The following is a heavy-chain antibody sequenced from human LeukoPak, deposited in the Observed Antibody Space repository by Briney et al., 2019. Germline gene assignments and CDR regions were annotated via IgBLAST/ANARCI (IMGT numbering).Heavy chain of an antibody. CDR1: GYTFTSCY. CDR3: ARDLKRWLQSDAFDI. J-gene: IGHJ3*02. D-gene: IGHD5-24*01. CDR2: INPSGGST. V-gene: IGHV1-46*03. Sequence: ASVKVSCKASGYTFTSCYMHWVRQAPGQGLEWMGIINPSGGSTSYAQKFQGRVTMTRDTSTSTVYMELSSLRSEDTAVYYCARDLKRWLQSDAFDIWGQGTMVTVSS.